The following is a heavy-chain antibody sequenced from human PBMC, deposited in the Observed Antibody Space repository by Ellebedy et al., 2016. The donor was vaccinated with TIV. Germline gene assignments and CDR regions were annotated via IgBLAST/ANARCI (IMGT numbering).Heavy chain of an antibody. D-gene: IGHD6-19*01. V-gene: IGHV5-51*01. J-gene: IGHJ4*02. CDR2: IYSGDSDT. Sequence: GESLKISCKGSGSRFTRYWIGWVRQMPGKGLEWMGIIYSGDSDTRSSPSFQGQVTISADKSISTAYLQWSSLKASDTAMYYCARLIAVAGYYFDYWGQGTLVTVSS. CDR1: GSRFTRYW. CDR3: ARLIAVAGYYFDY.